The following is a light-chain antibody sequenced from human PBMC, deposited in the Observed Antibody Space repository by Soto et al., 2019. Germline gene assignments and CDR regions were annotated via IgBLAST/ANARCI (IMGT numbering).Light chain of an antibody. CDR3: QHYGASPKYT. J-gene: IGKJ2*01. Sequence: EIVLTQSPGTLSLSPGQRATLSCRASQSVSSSSLAWYQQRPGQAPRLLIYGASRRATGIPDRFSGSGSGTDFTLTISRLEPDDFAVYYCQHYGASPKYTFGQGTKLEIK. CDR2: GAS. V-gene: IGKV3-20*01. CDR1: QSVSSSS.